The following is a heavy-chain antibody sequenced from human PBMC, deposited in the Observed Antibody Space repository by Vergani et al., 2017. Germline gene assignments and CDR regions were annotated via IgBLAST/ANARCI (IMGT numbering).Heavy chain of an antibody. CDR3: ATGPGITTDAFDI. D-gene: IGHD3-10*01. Sequence: QVQLQQWGAGLLKPSETLSLTCAVYGGSFSGYYWSWIRQPPGKGLEWIGEINHSGSTNYNPSLKSRVTISVDTSKNQFSLKLSSVTAADTAVYYCATGPGITTDAFDIWGQGTMVTVSS. V-gene: IGHV4-34*01. CDR1: GGSFSGYY. J-gene: IGHJ3*02. CDR2: INHSGST.